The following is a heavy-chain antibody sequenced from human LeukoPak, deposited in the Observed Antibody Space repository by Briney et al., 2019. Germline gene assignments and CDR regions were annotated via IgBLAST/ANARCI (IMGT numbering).Heavy chain of an antibody. Sequence: SETLSLTCSVSGGSISNDYWSWIRQPPGKGLEWIGYIYYSGSTKYNPSLKSRVTISVDTSKNQFSLKLSSVTAADTAVYYCARAKSGIAVAAFDYWGQGTLVTVSS. CDR1: GGSISNDY. CDR3: ARAKSGIAVAAFDY. J-gene: IGHJ4*02. V-gene: IGHV4-59*01. CDR2: IYYSGST. D-gene: IGHD6-19*01.